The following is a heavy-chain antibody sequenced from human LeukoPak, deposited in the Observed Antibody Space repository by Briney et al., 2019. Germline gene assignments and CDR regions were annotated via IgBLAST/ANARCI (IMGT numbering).Heavy chain of an antibody. V-gene: IGHV4-34*01. Sequence: PSETLSLTCAVYGGSFSGYYWSWIRQPPGKGLEWIGEINHSGSTNYNPSLKSRVTISVDTSKNQFSLKLGSVTAADTAVYYCARGLNFGYWGQGTLVTVSS. CDR3: ARGLNFGY. CDR1: GGSFSGYY. J-gene: IGHJ4*02. CDR2: INHSGST.